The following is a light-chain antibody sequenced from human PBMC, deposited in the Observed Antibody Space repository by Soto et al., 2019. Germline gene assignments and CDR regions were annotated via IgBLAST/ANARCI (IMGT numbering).Light chain of an antibody. Sequence: QSALTQPASVSGSPGQSITISCTGTSTDVGNSDYVYWYQHHPGKAPKLIISGVTNRPSGVSNRFSGSKSGNTASLPITGRQDEEEAADYYSSSATSTTCRVVFGGGTKLTVL. J-gene: IGLJ2*01. V-gene: IGLV2-14*03. CDR3: SSSATSTTCRVV. CDR2: GVT. CDR1: STDVGNSDY.